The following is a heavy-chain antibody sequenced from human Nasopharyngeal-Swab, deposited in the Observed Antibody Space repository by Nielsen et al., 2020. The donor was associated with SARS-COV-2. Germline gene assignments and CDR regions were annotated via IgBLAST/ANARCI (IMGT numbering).Heavy chain of an antibody. CDR3: AKGEHDYGDYIYWFDP. CDR2: ISYDGSNK. Sequence: GGSLRLSCAASGFTFSSYGMHWVRQAPGKGLEWVAVISYDGSNKYYADSVKGRSTISRDNSKNTLYLQMNSLRAEDTAVYYCAKGEHDYGDYIYWFDPWGQGTLVTVSS. J-gene: IGHJ5*02. CDR1: GFTFSSYG. V-gene: IGHV3-30*18. D-gene: IGHD4-17*01.